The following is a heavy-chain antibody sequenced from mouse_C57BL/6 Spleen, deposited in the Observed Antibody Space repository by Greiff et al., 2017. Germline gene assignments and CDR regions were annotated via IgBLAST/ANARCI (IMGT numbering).Heavy chain of an antibody. J-gene: IGHJ3*01. CDR3: ARSKDYGSSYDWFAY. CDR1: GYAFSSYW. Sequence: QVQLKESGAELVKPGASVKISCKASGYAFSSYWMNWVKQRPGKGLEWIGQIYPGDGDTNYNGKFKGKATLTADKSSSTAYMQLSSLTSEDSAVYFCARSKDYGSSYDWFAYWGQGTLVTVSA. V-gene: IGHV1-80*01. CDR2: IYPGDGDT. D-gene: IGHD1-1*01.